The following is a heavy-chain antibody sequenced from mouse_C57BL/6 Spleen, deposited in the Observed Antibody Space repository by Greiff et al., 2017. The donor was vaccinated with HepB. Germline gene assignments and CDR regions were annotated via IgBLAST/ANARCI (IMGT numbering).Heavy chain of an antibody. D-gene: IGHD2-3*01. CDR1: GFTFSDYG. V-gene: IGHV5-17*01. CDR2: ISSGSSTI. J-gene: IGHJ2*01. CDR3: ARGGDGYYLHFDY. Sequence: EVMLVESGGGLVKPGGSLKLSCAASGFTFSDYGMHWVRQAPEKGLEWVAYISSGSSTIYYADTVKGRFTISRDNAKNTLFLQMTSLRSEDTAMYYCARGGDGYYLHFDYWGQGTTLTVSS.